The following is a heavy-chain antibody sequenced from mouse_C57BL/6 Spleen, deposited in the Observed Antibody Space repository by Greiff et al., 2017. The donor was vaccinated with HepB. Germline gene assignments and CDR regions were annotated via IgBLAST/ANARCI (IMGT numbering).Heavy chain of an antibody. CDR1: GFNIKDDY. D-gene: IGHD1-1*01. V-gene: IGHV14-4*01. CDR3: TTWYYGSSYVGYFVY. J-gene: IGHJ2*01. Sequence: VQLQQSGAELVRPGASVKLSCTASGFNIKDDYMHWVKQRPEQGLEWIGWIDPENGDTEYASKFQGKATITADTSSNTAYLQLSSLTSEDTSVYYCTTWYYGSSYVGYFVYWGQGTTLTVSS. CDR2: IDPENGDT.